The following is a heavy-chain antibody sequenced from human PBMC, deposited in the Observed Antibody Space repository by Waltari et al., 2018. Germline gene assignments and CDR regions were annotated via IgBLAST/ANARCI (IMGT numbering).Heavy chain of an antibody. Sequence: QVQLVESGGGVVQPGGSLRLSCATSGFTFSNSGMDSVRQAPGKGLGWVSFIKFDGTNKYYADYVKGRFTISRDNSKNTLYLQTDNLKTEDTAVYYCAKDGQSKNNLYCYYMDVWGKGTTVTVSS. J-gene: IGHJ6*03. CDR2: IKFDGTNK. CDR3: AKDGQSKNNLYCYYMDV. CDR1: GFTFSNSG. V-gene: IGHV3-30*02. D-gene: IGHD1-1*01.